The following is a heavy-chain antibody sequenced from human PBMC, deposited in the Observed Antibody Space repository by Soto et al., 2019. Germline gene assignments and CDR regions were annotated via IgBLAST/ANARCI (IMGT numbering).Heavy chain of an antibody. CDR1: GGSLSGYY. J-gene: IGHJ4*02. CDR3: ARGDFAWEPSTDY. V-gene: IGHV4-34*01. Sequence: SETLSLTCAVYGGSLSGYYWSWIRQPPGKGLEWIGEINHSGSTNYSPSLKSRATILVDTSKNQFSLQLSSVTAADTAMYYCARGDFAWEPSTDYWGQGTLVTVSS. CDR2: INHSGST. D-gene: IGHD3-3*01.